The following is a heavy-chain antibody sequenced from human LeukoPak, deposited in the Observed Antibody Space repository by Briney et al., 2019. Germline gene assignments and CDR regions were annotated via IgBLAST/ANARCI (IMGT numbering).Heavy chain of an antibody. CDR1: GGTFSSYA. D-gene: IGHD2-2*01. Sequence: GASVKVSCKASGGTFSSYAISWVRQAPGQGLEWMGGIIPIFGTANYAQKFQGRVTITADESTSTAYMELSSLRSEDTAVYYCARGYCRSASCSAFDYWGQGTLVTVSS. V-gene: IGHV1-69*13. J-gene: IGHJ4*02. CDR3: ARGYCRSASCSAFDY. CDR2: IIPIFGTA.